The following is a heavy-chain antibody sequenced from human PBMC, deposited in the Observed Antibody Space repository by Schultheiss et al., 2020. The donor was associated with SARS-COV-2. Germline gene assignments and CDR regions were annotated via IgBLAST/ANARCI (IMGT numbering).Heavy chain of an antibody. Sequence: SVKVSCKASGFTFTSSAMQWVRQARGQRLEWIGWIVVGSGNTNYAQKFQERVTITRDMSTSTAYMELSSLRSEDTAVYLCARTSAYYFASPQYYFDYWGQGTLVTVSS. D-gene: IGHD3-22*01. V-gene: IGHV1-58*02. J-gene: IGHJ4*02. CDR3: ARTSAYYFASPQYYFDY. CDR2: IVVGSGNT. CDR1: GFTFTSSA.